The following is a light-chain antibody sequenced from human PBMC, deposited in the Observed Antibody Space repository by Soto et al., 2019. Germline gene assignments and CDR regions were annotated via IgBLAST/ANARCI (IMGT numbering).Light chain of an antibody. CDR1: QSVSSNY. CDR2: GAS. Sequence: EIVLTQSPGTLSLSPGERATLSCRASQSVSSNYLAWYQQKPGQAPGLLIYGASIRATGIPDRFSGSGSGTDFTLTISRLEPEDFAVYYCQQYVSSLRTFGQGTKVEIK. J-gene: IGKJ1*01. V-gene: IGKV3-20*01. CDR3: QQYVSSLRT.